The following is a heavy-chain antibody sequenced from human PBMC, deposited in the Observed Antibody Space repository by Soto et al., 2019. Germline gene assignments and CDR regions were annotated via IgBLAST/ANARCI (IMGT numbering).Heavy chain of an antibody. V-gene: IGHV3-30-3*01. CDR1: GFTXSSYA. CDR3: ARKERRIVLVPAAMPGYYYYGMDV. D-gene: IGHD2-2*01. J-gene: IGHJ6*02. Sequence: PXGSLRLSCAASGFTXSSYAMHWVRQAPGKGLEWVAVISYDGSNKYYADSVKGRFTISRDNSKNTLYLQMNSLRAEDTAVYYCARKERRIVLVPAAMPGYYYYGMDVWGQGTTVTVSS. CDR2: ISYDGSNK.